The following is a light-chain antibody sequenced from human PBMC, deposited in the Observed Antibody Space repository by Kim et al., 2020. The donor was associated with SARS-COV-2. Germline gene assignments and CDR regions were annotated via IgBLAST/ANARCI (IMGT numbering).Light chain of an antibody. CDR3: QQRSNWPPGFT. CDR1: QSVSSY. CDR2: YAS. V-gene: IGKV3-11*01. J-gene: IGKJ3*01. Sequence: PGERATLSYSASQSVSSYLAWYQQKPGQAPRLLLYYASNRATVIPARFSGSGSGTDFTLTISSLEPEDFAVYYCQQRSNWPPGFTFGPGTKVDIK.